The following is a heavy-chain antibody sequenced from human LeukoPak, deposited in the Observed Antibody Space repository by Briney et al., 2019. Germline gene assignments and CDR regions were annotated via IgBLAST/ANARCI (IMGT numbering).Heavy chain of an antibody. J-gene: IGHJ4*02. D-gene: IGHD6-13*01. V-gene: IGHV4-39*07. CDR2: IYYSGST. CDR1: GGSISSSSYY. CDR3: ARAGYSSSWPPDY. Sequence: KPSETLSLTCTVSGGSISSSSYYWGWIRQPPGKGLEWIGSIYYSGSTYYNPSLKSRVTISVDTSKNQFSLKLSSVTAADTAVYYCARAGYSSSWPPDYWGQGTLVTVSS.